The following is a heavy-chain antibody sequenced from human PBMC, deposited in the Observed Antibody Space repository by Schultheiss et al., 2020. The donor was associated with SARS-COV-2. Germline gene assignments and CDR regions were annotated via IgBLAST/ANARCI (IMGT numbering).Heavy chain of an antibody. CDR3: ARVVAGTANWFDP. Sequence: GESLKISCAASGFTFSSYAMSWVRQAPGKGLEWVSAISGSGGSTYYADSVKGRFTISRDNAKNSLYLQMNSLRAEDTAVYYCARVVAGTANWFDPWGQGTLVTVSS. V-gene: IGHV3-23*01. CDR2: ISGSGGST. D-gene: IGHD6-19*01. CDR1: GFTFSSYA. J-gene: IGHJ5*02.